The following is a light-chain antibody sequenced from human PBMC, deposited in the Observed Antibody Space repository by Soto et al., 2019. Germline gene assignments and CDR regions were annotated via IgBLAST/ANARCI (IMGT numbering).Light chain of an antibody. V-gene: IGLV2-14*01. J-gene: IGLJ2*01. CDR3: SSYSSSSTLV. CDR1: SSDVGGYNY. Sequence: QSALTLPASVSGSPGQSITISCTGTSSDVGGYNYVSWYQQHPGKAPKLMINDVSNRPSGVSNRFSGSKSGNTASLTISGLQAEDEADYYCSSYSSSSTLVFGGGTKLTVL. CDR2: DVS.